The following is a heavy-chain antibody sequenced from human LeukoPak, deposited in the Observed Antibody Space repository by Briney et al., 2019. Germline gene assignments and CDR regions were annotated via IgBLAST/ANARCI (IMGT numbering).Heavy chain of an antibody. Sequence: SETLSLTCTVSGGSISRYYWSWIRQSPGKGLEWIGYFYYSGTTNYNPSLKSRVTMSVDTSKNQFSLKLSSVTAADTAVYYCAREDPQTTVPEGMDVWGQGATVTVSS. CDR3: AREDPQTTVPEGMDV. CDR2: FYYSGTT. J-gene: IGHJ6*02. V-gene: IGHV4-59*01. D-gene: IGHD4-17*01. CDR1: GGSISRYY.